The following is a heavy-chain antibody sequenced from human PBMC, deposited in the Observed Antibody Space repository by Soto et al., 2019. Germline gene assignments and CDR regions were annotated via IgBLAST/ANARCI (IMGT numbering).Heavy chain of an antibody. D-gene: IGHD6-13*01. Sequence: ASVKVSCTASGYTFTGYYMHWVRQAPGQGLEWMGWINPNSGGTNYAQKFQGWVTMTRDTSISTAYMELSRLRSDDTAVYYCARGSRGLAAAGIRNYYYYYMDVWGKGTTVTVSS. CDR1: GYTFTGYY. J-gene: IGHJ6*03. CDR3: ARGSRGLAAAGIRNYYYYYMDV. CDR2: INPNSGGT. V-gene: IGHV1-2*04.